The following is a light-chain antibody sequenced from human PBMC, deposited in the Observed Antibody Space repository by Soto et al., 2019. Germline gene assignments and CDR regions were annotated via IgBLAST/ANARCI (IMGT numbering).Light chain of an antibody. V-gene: IGLV8-61*01. Sequence: QTVVTQEPSFSVSPGRTVTLTCGLSSGSVSTSYYPSWYQHTPGQAPRTLIYSTNTRSSGVPDRFSGSILGNKAALTITGAQADDEADYYCALYMGSGIWVFGGGTKLTVL. CDR3: ALYMGSGIWV. CDR2: STN. CDR1: SGSVSTSYY. J-gene: IGLJ3*02.